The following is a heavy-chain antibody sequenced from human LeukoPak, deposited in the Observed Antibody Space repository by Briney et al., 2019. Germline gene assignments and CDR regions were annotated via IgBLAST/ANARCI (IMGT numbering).Heavy chain of an antibody. Sequence: PGGSLRLSCAASGYTFSSHGLTWVRQAPGKGLEWISTINGAGDNTFYAETVKGRFTISRDNSKNTLYLQMHNLRAEDTAIYYCAKVSVCYGCYLDYWGQGTLVTVSS. J-gene: IGHJ4*02. CDR2: INGAGDNT. V-gene: IGHV3-23*01. CDR3: AKVSVCYGCYLDY. D-gene: IGHD3-16*01. CDR1: GYTFSSHG.